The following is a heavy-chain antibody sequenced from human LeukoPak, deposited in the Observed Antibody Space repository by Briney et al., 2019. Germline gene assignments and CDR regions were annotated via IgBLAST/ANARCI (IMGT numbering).Heavy chain of an antibody. CDR2: IYYSGST. Sequence: SETLSLTCTVSGGSISSSSYYWGWIRQPPGKGLEWIGSIYYSGSTYYNPSLKSRVTISVDTSKNQFFLKLRSVTAADTAVYYCARAGYDFWTSHDAFDIWGQGTMVTVSS. V-gene: IGHV4-39*07. CDR3: ARAGYDFWTSHDAFDI. CDR1: GGSISSSSYY. D-gene: IGHD3/OR15-3a*01. J-gene: IGHJ3*02.